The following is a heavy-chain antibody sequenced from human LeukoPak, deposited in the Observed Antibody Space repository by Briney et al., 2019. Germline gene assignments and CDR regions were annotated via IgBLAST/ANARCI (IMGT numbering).Heavy chain of an antibody. CDR2: FDPEDGET. CDR1: GYTLTELS. J-gene: IGHJ6*04. D-gene: IGHD3-10*01. CDR3: ATDTQFTVRGVIKPLYYYGMDV. Sequence: ASVKVSCKVSGYTLTELSMHWVRQAPGKGLEWMGGFDPEDGETIYAQKFQGRVTMTEDTSTDTAYMELSSLGSEDTAVYYCATDTQFTVRGVIKPLYYYGMDVWGKGTTVTVSS. V-gene: IGHV1-24*01.